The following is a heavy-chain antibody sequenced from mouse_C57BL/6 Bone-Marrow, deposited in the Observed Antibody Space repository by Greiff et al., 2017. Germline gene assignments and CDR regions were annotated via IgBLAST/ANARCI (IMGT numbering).Heavy chain of an antibody. J-gene: IGHJ2*01. CDR2: IYPRSGNT. CDR3: AIYGYDDYVDY. CDR1: GYTFTSYG. D-gene: IGHD2-2*01. V-gene: IGHV1-81*01. Sequence: VKLMESGAELARPGASVKLSCKASGYTFTSYGISWVKQSTGQGLEWIGEIYPRSGNTYYNEKFKGKATLTADKSSSTAYMELRSLTSEDSAVYFCAIYGYDDYVDYWGQGTTLTVSS.